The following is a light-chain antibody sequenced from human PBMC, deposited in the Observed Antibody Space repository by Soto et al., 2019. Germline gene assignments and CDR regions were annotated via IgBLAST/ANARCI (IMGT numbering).Light chain of an antibody. Sequence: EIVMTQSPATLSVSPGERVTLSCRASQSVSSNLAWYQQKPGQAPRLLIYGASTRATVIPARFSGSGSGTEFTLTISSLQSEDFAVYYCQPYNNWPGTFGQGTKLEIK. J-gene: IGKJ2*01. CDR2: GAS. CDR3: QPYNNWPGT. CDR1: QSVSSN. V-gene: IGKV3-15*01.